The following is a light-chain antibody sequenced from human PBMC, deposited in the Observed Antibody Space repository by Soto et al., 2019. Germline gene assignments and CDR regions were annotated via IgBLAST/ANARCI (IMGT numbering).Light chain of an antibody. J-gene: IGLJ1*01. V-gene: IGLV2-8*01. CDR2: EVS. Sequence: QSVLTQPASVSGSPGQSITISCSGTRSDIGSYNYVAWYQQFPGKTPKLMIYEVSKRPSGVPDRFSGSKSGNTASLTVSGLQAEDEADYYCNSYAGSNVYVFGTGTKVTVL. CDR1: RSDIGSYNY. CDR3: NSYAGSNVYV.